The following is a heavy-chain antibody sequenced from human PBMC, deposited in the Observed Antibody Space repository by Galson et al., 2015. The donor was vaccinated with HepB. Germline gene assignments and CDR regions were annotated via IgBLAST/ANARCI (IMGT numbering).Heavy chain of an antibody. CDR3: ARGGLAVLSSLRFDP. CDR1: GFTFSSYA. CDR2: ISSNGGST. D-gene: IGHD2/OR15-2a*01. V-gene: IGHV3-64*01. Sequence: SLRLSCAAPGFTFSSYAMHWVRQAPGKGLEYVSAISSNGGSTYYANSVKGRFTISRDNSKNTLYLQMGSLRAEDMAVYYCARGGLAVLSSLRFDPWGQGTLVTVSA. J-gene: IGHJ5*02.